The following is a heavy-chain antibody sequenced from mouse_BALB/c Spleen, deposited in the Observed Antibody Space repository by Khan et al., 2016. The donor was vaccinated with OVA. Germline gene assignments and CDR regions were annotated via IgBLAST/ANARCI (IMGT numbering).Heavy chain of an antibody. Sequence: EVQLQQSGPELVKPGTSMKISCKASGYSFTDYTMNWVKQSHGKNLEWIGLINPYNGGTSYNQKFKGKATLTVDKSSSTAYMEVLSLTSEDSAVDYCARGNYYGSNSWFGYWGQGTLVTVSA. J-gene: IGHJ3*01. CDR2: INPYNGGT. CDR1: GYSFTDYT. D-gene: IGHD1-1*01. CDR3: ARGNYYGSNSWFGY. V-gene: IGHV1-18*01.